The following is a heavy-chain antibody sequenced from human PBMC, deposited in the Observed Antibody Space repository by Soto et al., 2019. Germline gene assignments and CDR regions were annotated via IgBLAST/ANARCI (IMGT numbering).Heavy chain of an antibody. CDR2: IRDGGSGGST. CDR1: GFTFSNSA. D-gene: IGHD5-12*01. CDR3: AKVRVEIDVDSDS. J-gene: IGHJ4*02. V-gene: IGHV3-23*01. Sequence: PGGSLRLSCAASGFTFSNSAMTWVRQAPAKGLEWVSTIRDGGSGGSTFYADSVKGRFTISRDDSKNTLYLQMSSLRAEDTAMYYCAKVRVEIDVDSDSWGQGALVTVSS.